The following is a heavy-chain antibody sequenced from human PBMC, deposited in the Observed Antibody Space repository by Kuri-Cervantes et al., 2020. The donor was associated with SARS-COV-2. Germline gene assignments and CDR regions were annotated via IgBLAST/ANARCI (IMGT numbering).Heavy chain of an antibody. D-gene: IGHD2-2*01. Sequence: SETLSLTCTVSGGSISSYYWSWIRQPAGKGLEWIGRIYTSGSTNYNPSLKSRVTMSVDTSKNQFSLKLSSVTAADTAVYYCAREMGCSSTSCSSFDYWGQGTLVTVSS. J-gene: IGHJ4*02. V-gene: IGHV4-4*07. CDR2: IYTSGST. CDR3: AREMGCSSTSCSSFDY. CDR1: GGSISSYY.